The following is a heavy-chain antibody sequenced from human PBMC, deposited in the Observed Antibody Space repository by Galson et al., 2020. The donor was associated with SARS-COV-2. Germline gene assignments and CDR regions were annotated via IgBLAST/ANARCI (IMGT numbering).Heavy chain of an antibody. CDR2: ISAYNGHT. Sequence: ASVKVSCKASGYTFTSYGISWVRQAPGQGLEWMGWISAYNGHTNYAQKLQGRVTMTTAYMELRSLRSDDTAVYYCARGPAAIDAFDIWGQGTMVTVSS. CDR1: GYTFTSYG. CDR3: ARGPAAIDAFDI. D-gene: IGHD2-2*01. J-gene: IGHJ3*02. V-gene: IGHV1-18*01.